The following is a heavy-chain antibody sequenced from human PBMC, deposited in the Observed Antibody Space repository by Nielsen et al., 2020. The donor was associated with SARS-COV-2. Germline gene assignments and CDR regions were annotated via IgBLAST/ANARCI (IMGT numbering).Heavy chain of an antibody. D-gene: IGHD3-10*01. CDR2: IYYSGST. J-gene: IGHJ6*02. CDR3: ARIPFRDYGSGRDEYYYGMDV. Sequence: WIRQPPGKGLEWIGRIYYSGSTYYHPSLKSRVTISVDTSKNQFSLKLSSVTAADTAVYYCARIPFRDYGSGRDEYYYGMDVWGQGTTVTVSS. V-gene: IGHV4-39*01.